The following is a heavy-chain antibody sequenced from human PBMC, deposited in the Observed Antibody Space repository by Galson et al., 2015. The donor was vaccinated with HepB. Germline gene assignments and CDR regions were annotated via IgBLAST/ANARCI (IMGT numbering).Heavy chain of an antibody. CDR3: AKDIGHLTIMSEDYFDY. D-gene: IGHD5-12*01. CDR2: ISYDGSNK. Sequence: SLRLSCAASGFTFSSYGMHWVRQAPGKGLEWVAVISYDGSNKYYADSVKGRFTISRDNSKNTLYLQMNSLRAEDTAVYYCAKDIGHLTIMSEDYFDYWGQGTLVTVSS. J-gene: IGHJ4*02. CDR1: GFTFSSYG. V-gene: IGHV3-30*18.